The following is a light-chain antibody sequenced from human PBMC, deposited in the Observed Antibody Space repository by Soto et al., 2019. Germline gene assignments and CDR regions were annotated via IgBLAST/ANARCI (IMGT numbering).Light chain of an antibody. CDR2: GAS. CDR3: QQYNNWWT. V-gene: IGKV3-15*01. Sequence: IVMTQSPATLSVSPGERATLSCRASQSVSNNLAWYQKKPGQAPRLLIYGASTRTTGIPARFSGSGSGTEFTLTISGLQSEDFAFYYCQQYNNWWTFGQGTRVDIK. CDR1: QSVSNN. J-gene: IGKJ1*01.